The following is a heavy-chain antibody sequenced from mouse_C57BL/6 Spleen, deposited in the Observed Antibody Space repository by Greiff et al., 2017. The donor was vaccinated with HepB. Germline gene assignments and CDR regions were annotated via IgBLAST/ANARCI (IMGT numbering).Heavy chain of an antibody. V-gene: IGHV5-16*01. J-gene: IGHJ1*03. CDR1: GFTFSDYY. Sequence: EVKLVESEGGLVQPGSSMKLSCTASGFTFSDYYMAWVRQVPEKGLEWVANINYDGSSTYYLDSLKSRFIISRDNAKNILYLQMSSLKSEDTATYYCARAGLLTGDWYVDVWGTGTTVTVSS. CDR2: INYDGSST. CDR3: ARAGLLTGDWYVDV. D-gene: IGHD4-1*01.